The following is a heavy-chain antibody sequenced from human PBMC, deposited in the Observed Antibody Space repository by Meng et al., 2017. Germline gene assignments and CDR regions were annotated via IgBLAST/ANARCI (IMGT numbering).Heavy chain of an antibody. CDR3: ARVGSFLRDY. CDR1: GGSFSGDY. Sequence: QVQLQQWGAGLLKPAETLSLTCAVYGGSFSGDYWSGIRQPPGKGLEWIGEINHSGSTNYNPSLKSRVTISVDTSKNQFSLKLSSVTAADTAVYYCARVGSFLRDYWGQGTLVTVSS. CDR2: INHSGST. D-gene: IGHD2/OR15-2a*01. J-gene: IGHJ4*02. V-gene: IGHV4-34*01.